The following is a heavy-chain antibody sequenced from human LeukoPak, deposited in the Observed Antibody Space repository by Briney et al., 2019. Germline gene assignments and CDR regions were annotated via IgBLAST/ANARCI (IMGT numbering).Heavy chain of an antibody. Sequence: SETLSLTCTVSGGSISSYYWSWIRQPPGKGLEWIGYIYYSGSTNYNPSLKSRVTISVDTSKNQFSLRLSSVTAADTAVYYCARVLKAGWFAQFDPWGQGTLVTVSS. V-gene: IGHV4-59*08. CDR3: ARVLKAGWFAQFDP. D-gene: IGHD3-10*01. CDR2: IYYSGST. CDR1: GGSISSYY. J-gene: IGHJ5*02.